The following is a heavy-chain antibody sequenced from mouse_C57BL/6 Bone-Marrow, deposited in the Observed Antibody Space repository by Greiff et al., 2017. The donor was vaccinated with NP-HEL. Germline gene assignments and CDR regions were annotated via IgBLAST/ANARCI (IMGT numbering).Heavy chain of an antibody. CDR3: ATYDSWYFDV. V-gene: IGHV14-3*01. Sequence: EVKLQESVAELVRPGASVKLSCTASGFTITNTYMHWVKQRPEQGLAWIGRIDPANGNTTYAPKFQGKATITADTSSNTAYLQLSSLTSYDTAIYYFATYDSWYFDVWGTGTTVTVSS. J-gene: IGHJ1*03. D-gene: IGHD2-14*01. CDR1: GFTITNTY. CDR2: IDPANGNT.